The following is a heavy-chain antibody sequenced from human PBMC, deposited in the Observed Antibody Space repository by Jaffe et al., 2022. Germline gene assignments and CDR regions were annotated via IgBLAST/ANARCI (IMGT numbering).Heavy chain of an antibody. D-gene: IGHD3-9*01. CDR1: GGSISSGSYY. CDR3: AREYFDWLPSNAFDI. Sequence: QVQLQESGPGLVKPSQTLSLTCTVSGGSISSGSYYWSWIRQPAGKGLEWIGRIYTSGSTNYNPSLKSRVTISVDTSKNQFSLKLSSVTAADTAVYYCAREYFDWLPSNAFDIWGQGTMVTVSS. CDR2: IYTSGST. J-gene: IGHJ3*02. V-gene: IGHV4-61*02.